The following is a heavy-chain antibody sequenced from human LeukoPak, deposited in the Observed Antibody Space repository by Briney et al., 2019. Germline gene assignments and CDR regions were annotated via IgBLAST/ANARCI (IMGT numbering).Heavy chain of an antibody. J-gene: IGHJ3*02. CDR2: INWNGGST. Sequence: PGGSLRLSCAASGFTFDDYGMSWVRQAPGKGLEWVSGINWNGGSTGYADSVKGRFTISRDNAKNSLYLQMNSLRAEDTALYYCARDLYSSGWNDAFDIWGQGTMVTVSS. CDR1: GFTFDDYG. D-gene: IGHD6-19*01. CDR3: ARDLYSSGWNDAFDI. V-gene: IGHV3-20*04.